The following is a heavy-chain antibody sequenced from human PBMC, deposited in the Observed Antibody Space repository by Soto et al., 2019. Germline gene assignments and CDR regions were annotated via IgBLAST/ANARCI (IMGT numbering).Heavy chain of an antibody. D-gene: IGHD3-3*01. V-gene: IGHV4-4*07. CDR3: ARDQLRVTIFGVVRPVYGMDV. J-gene: IGHJ6*02. CDR1: GGSISSYY. Sequence: WETLSLTCTVSGGSISSYYWSWIRQPAGKGLEWIGRIYTSGSTNYNPSLKSRVTMSVDTYKNQFSLKLSSVTAADTAVYYCARDQLRVTIFGVVRPVYGMDVWGQGTTVTVSS. CDR2: IYTSGST.